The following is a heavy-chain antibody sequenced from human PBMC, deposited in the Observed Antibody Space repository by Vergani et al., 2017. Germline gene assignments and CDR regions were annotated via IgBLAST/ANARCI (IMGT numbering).Heavy chain of an antibody. D-gene: IGHD4/OR15-4a*01. V-gene: IGHV3-30*03. CDR1: GFTSSYYG. Sequence: QVHLVESGGGVVQPGRSLRLSCVVSGFTSSYYGMHWVRQAPGKALEWVAVISYDGTQKYYADSVKGRFTISRDNSKSTLYLHMNSLRTEDTAVYYCSTRSDGAPCCQIGDFSEWGQGSVVGVSS. CDR3: STRSDGAPCCQIGDFSE. J-gene: IGHJ4*02. CDR2: ISYDGTQK.